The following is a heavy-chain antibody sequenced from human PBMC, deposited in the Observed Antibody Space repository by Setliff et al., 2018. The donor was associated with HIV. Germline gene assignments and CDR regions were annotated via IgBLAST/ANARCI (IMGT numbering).Heavy chain of an antibody. CDR1: GGSLNGYS. V-gene: IGHV4-4*07. CDR3: ARGAGCPGNDCDAYFGP. D-gene: IGHD2-8*02. CDR2: FHATGVT. Sequence: SETLSLTCTVSGGSLNGYSWSWIRQAAGEGLEWVGRFHATGVTNYSPSLKSRVSMSIDKSKSQFSLKLTSMTAADTAVYYCARGAGCPGNDCDAYFGPWGQGIPVTVSS. J-gene: IGHJ5*02.